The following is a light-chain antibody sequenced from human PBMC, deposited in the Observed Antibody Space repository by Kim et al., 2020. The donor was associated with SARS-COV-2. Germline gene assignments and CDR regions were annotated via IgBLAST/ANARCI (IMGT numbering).Light chain of an antibody. V-gene: IGKV1-NL1*01. CDR2: DTS. CDR3: QQYYRNGYT. J-gene: IGKJ2*01. CDR1: IDNS. Sequence: IDNSLACYQQKPGKAPKLLLYDTSTLGGGVPSRFSGSGSGTDYTLTISSLQAEDSATFYCQQYYRNGYTFGQGTKLEI.